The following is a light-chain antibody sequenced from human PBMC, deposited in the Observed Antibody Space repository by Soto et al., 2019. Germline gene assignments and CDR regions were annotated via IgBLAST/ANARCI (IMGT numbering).Light chain of an antibody. J-gene: IGKJ1*01. V-gene: IGKV1-5*01. CDR1: QSISSS. CDR3: QQCNGYSRT. CDR2: DAS. Sequence: DIKMTQSPSTLSASVGDRVTITCRASQSISSSLAWYQQKPGKAPKLLIYDASSLESGVPSRFSGSGSGTEFTLTISSLQPDDFATYYCQQCNGYSRTFGQGTKVDIK.